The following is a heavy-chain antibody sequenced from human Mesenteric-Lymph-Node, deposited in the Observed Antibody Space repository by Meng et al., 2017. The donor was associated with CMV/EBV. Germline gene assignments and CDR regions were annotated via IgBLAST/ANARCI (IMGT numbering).Heavy chain of an antibody. CDR3: ARGHYDILTGYYRDGVDAFDI. D-gene: IGHD3-9*01. CDR1: GGSISSYY. V-gene: IGHV4-59*01. CDR2: IYYSGST. J-gene: IGHJ3*02. Sequence: SETLSLTCTVSGGSISSYYWSWIRQPPGKGLEWIGYIYYSGSTNYNPSLKSRVTISVDTSKNQFSLKLSSVTAADTAVYYCARGHYDILTGYYRDGVDAFDIWGQGTMVTVSS.